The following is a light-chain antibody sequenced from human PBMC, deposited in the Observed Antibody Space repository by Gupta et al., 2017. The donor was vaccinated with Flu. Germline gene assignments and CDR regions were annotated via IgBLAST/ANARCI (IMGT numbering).Light chain of an antibody. Sequence: DIQMTQSPSTLSASLGDRVTITCRASQSISVWLAWYQQKPGKDPKLLIYKASSLESGVPSRFSGSGSGTEFTLTISSLQPDDFATYYCQQYNSYPWTFGQGTKVETK. V-gene: IGKV1-5*03. CDR2: KAS. J-gene: IGKJ1*01. CDR3: QQYNSYPWT. CDR1: QSISVW.